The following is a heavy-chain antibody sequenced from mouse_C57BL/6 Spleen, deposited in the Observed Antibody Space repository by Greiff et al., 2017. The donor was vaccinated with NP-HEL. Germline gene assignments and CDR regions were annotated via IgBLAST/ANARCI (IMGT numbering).Heavy chain of an antibody. D-gene: IGHD4-1*01. V-gene: IGHV1-54*01. CDR3: ARNWALDY. J-gene: IGHJ2*01. CDR2: LTPGSGGT. Sequence: QVQLQQSGAELVRPGTSVKVSCQASGYAFTNYLIELVKQRPGQGLEWIGVLTPGSGGTNSNEKFKGKAPLTADKSSSTAYMQLSSLTSEDSAVYFCARNWALDYWGQGTTLTVSS. CDR1: GYAFTNYL.